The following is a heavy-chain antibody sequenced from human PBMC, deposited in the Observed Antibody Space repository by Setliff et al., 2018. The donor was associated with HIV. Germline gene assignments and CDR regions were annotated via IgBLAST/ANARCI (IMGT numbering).Heavy chain of an antibody. CDR1: GFSFRTYG. D-gene: IGHD6-13*01. CDR2: ISYDGSYK. V-gene: IGHV3-30*18. CDR3: AKNLYRSGWSPLDY. Sequence: GGSLRLSCATSGFSFRTYGMHWVRQPPGKGLEWVAAISYDGSYKYYADSVRGRFTISRDNSKNTLYLQMNSLRAEDTAVYYCAKNLYRSGWSPLDYWGQGTLVTVSS. J-gene: IGHJ4*02.